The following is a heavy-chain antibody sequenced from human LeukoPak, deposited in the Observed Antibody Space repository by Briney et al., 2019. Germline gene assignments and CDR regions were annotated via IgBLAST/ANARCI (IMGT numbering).Heavy chain of an antibody. CDR3: ARDRKSGSTSCYGY. CDR2: ISAYNGNT. D-gene: IGHD2-2*01. V-gene: IGHV1-18*01. J-gene: IGHJ4*02. Sequence: ASVKVSCKASGYTFTSYGISWVRQAPGQGLEWMGWISAYNGNTNYAQKLQGRVTITTDTSTSTAYMELRSLRSDDTAVYYCARDRKSGSTSCYGYWGQGTLVTVSP. CDR1: GYTFTSYG.